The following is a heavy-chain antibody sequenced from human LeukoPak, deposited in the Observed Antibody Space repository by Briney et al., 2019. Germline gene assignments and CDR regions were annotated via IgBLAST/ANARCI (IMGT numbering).Heavy chain of an antibody. V-gene: IGHV3-23*01. D-gene: IGHD2-15*01. CDR1: GFTFSSYA. J-gene: IGHJ4*02. CDR2: ISGSGGST. Sequence: GGSLRLSCAASGFTFSSYAMSWVRQAPGKGLEWVSAISGSGGSTYYADSVEGRFTISRDNSKNTLYLQTRSLRAEDTAVYYCAKGRAVEVVAAFNYWGQGTVVTVSS. CDR3: AKGRAVEVVAAFNY.